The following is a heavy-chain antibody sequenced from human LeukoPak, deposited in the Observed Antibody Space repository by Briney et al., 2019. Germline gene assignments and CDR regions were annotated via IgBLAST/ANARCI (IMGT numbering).Heavy chain of an antibody. CDR2: IYPGDSDT. CDR3: ARRLGYYMDV. V-gene: IGHV5-51*01. D-gene: IGHD3-10*01. Sequence: GESLKISCKGSEYSLTNYWIVWVRQMPGKGLEWMGIIYPGDSDTRYSPSFQGQVTMSADKSISTAYLQWSSLKASDTAIYYCARRLGYYMDVWGKGTTVTVSS. CDR1: EYSLTNYW. J-gene: IGHJ6*03.